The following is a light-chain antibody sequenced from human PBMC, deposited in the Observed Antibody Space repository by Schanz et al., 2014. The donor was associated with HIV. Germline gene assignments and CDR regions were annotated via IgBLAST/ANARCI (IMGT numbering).Light chain of an antibody. CDR2: GAS. Sequence: EIVLTQSPGTLSLSPGERGTLSCRASQSVKSNFIGWYQQKPGQAPRLLIYGASSRATGIPDRFSGSGSGTDFTLTISRLEPEDFAVYYCQQRSNWLTFGGGTKVEIK. CDR3: QQRSNWLT. J-gene: IGKJ4*01. V-gene: IGKV3D-20*02. CDR1: QSVKSNF.